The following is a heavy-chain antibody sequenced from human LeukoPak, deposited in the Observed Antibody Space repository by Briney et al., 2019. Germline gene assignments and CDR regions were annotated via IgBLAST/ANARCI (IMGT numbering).Heavy chain of an antibody. CDR2: MNPNSGNT. CDR1: GYTFTSYD. J-gene: IGHJ4*02. CDR3: ARDCSGGSCYGY. D-gene: IGHD2-15*01. V-gene: IGHV1-8*01. Sequence: ASVKVSCKASGYTFTSYDINWVRQATGQGLEWMGWMNPNSGNTGYAQKFQGRVTVTRNTSISTAYMELSSLRSEDTAVYYCARDCSGGSCYGYWGQGTLVTVSS.